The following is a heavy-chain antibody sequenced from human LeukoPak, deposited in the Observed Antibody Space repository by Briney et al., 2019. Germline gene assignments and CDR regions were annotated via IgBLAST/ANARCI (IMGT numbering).Heavy chain of an antibody. Sequence: GGSLRLSCAASGFTFSSYGMHWVRQAPGKGLEWVAFIRYDGSNKYYADSVKGRFTISRDNSKNTLYLQMNSLRAEDTAVYYCARLEDYDILTGFDYWGQGTLVTVSS. D-gene: IGHD3-9*01. V-gene: IGHV3-30*02. J-gene: IGHJ4*02. CDR1: GFTFSSYG. CDR2: IRYDGSNK. CDR3: ARLEDYDILTGFDY.